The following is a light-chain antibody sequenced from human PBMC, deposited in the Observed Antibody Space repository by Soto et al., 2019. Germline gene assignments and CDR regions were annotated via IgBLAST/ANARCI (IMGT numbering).Light chain of an antibody. Sequence: DIVWTQSPGSLAVSLGETVTIKCKSSQSVLRGSNSKNLLAWHQQKPGQPPKVLIYWASSREGGVPARFRGSGSGTDFTLTITNVQADDVAVYYCQQYFTTPQPFGPGTKVEIK. CDR3: QQYFTTPQP. CDR1: QSVLRGSNSKNL. CDR2: WAS. V-gene: IGKV4-1*01. J-gene: IGKJ2*01.